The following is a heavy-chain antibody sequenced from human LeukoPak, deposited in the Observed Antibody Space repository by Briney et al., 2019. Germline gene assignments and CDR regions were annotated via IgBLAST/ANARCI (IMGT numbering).Heavy chain of an antibody. D-gene: IGHD4-23*01. J-gene: IGHJ4*02. V-gene: IGHV3-7*01. Sequence: SGRSLRLSRAASAFTFSNYWLSWVRQAAGKGLEWVANIKEDGSEINYVDSVKGRFTISRDNAKNALYLQMNSLRVDDTAVYYCARDRGYSTFDYWGQGTLVTVSS. CDR2: IKEDGSEI. CDR3: ARDRGYSTFDY. CDR1: AFTFSNYW.